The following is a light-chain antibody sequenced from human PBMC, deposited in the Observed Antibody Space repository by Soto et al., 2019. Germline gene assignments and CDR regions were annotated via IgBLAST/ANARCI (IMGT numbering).Light chain of an antibody. Sequence: EIVLTQSPGSLSLSPRERATLSCRASQSVSSNHLAWYQQKPGQAPRLLIYGASRRATGIPDRFSGSGSGTDFTLTISSLQAGDEAIYHCQQYYNTPYTFGQGTTLEIK. CDR3: QQYYNTPYT. CDR2: GAS. CDR1: QSVSSNH. V-gene: IGKV3-20*01. J-gene: IGKJ2*01.